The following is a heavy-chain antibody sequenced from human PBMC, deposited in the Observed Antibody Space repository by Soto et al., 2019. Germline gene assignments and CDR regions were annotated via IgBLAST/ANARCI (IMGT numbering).Heavy chain of an antibody. J-gene: IGHJ6*02. V-gene: IGHV3-23*01. D-gene: IGHD6-13*01. CDR3: ATIAAADGMDV. CDR1: GFTFSSYA. CDR2: FSGTGGIT. Sequence: EVQLLESGGGLVQPGGSLRLSCAASGFTFSSYAMSWVRQAPGKGLEWVSGFSGTGGITYYADSVKGRFTISRDISKNTLYLQMTSLRVEDTAVYYCATIAAADGMDVWGQGTTVTVSS.